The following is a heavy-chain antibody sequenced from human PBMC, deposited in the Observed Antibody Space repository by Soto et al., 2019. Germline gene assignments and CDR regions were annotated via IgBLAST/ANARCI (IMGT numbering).Heavy chain of an antibody. CDR1: GGSISSYY. CDR2: IYYSGST. Sequence: SETLSLTCTVSGGSISSYYWSWIRQPPGTGLEWIGYIYYSGSTNYNPSLKSRVTISVDTSKNQFSLKLSSVTAADTAVYYCARASGYYGSGSYLDWFDPWGQGTQVTVSS. D-gene: IGHD3-10*01. CDR3: ARASGYYGSGSYLDWFDP. J-gene: IGHJ5*02. V-gene: IGHV4-59*01.